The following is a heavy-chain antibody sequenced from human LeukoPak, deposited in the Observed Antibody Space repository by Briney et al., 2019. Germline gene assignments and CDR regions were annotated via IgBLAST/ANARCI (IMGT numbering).Heavy chain of an antibody. D-gene: IGHD3-22*01. J-gene: IGHJ5*02. V-gene: IGHV3-7*01. Sequence: PGGSLRLSCAASGFTFSTYWMTWVRQAPGKGLEWVANINQNGSETYYVDSVKGRFTISRDNAKSSLYLQMNSLRVEDTAVYYCARKKYYYDTSTYGWFDPWGQGISVTVSS. CDR3: ARKKYYYDTSTYGWFDP. CDR2: INQNGSET. CDR1: GFTFSTYW.